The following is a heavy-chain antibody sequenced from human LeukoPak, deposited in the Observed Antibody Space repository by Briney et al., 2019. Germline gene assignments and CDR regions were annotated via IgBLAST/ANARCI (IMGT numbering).Heavy chain of an antibody. D-gene: IGHD5-12*01. CDR3: ARVGSGHSGYDSGDTYYFDY. CDR2: TYYRSKWYN. Sequence: SQTLSLTCAISGDSVSSNSAAWNWIRQSPSRGLEWLGRTYYRSKWYNDYAVSVKSRITINPDTSKNQFSLQLNSVTPEDTAVYYCARVGSGHSGYDSGDTYYFDYWGQGTLVTVSS. J-gene: IGHJ4*02. CDR1: GDSVSSNSAA. V-gene: IGHV6-1*01.